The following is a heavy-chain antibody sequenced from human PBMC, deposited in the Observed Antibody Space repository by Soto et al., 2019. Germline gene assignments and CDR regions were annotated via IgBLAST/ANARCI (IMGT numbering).Heavy chain of an antibody. D-gene: IGHD4-17*01. CDR3: ARDDYRPSGYYYGMDV. Sequence: SVKVSCKASGGTFSSYAISWVRQAPGQGLEWMGGIIPIFGTANYAQKFQGRVTITADESTSTAYMELSSLRSEDTAVYYCARDDYRPSGYYYGMDVWGQGTTVTVSS. CDR1: GGTFSSYA. V-gene: IGHV1-69*13. J-gene: IGHJ6*02. CDR2: IIPIFGTA.